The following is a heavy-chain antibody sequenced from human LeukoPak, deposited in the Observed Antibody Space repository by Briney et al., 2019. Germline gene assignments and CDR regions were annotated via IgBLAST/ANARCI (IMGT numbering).Heavy chain of an antibody. CDR3: ARSFASGEFDY. CDR2: IYTSGST. CDR1: GGSISSYY. V-gene: IGHV4-4*09. J-gene: IGHJ4*02. D-gene: IGHD3-16*01. Sequence: PSETLSLTCTVSGGSISSYYWSWIRQPPGKGLEWIGYIYTSGSTNYNPSLKSRVTISVDTSKNQFSLKLSSVTAADTAVYYCARSFASGEFDYWGQGTLVTVSS.